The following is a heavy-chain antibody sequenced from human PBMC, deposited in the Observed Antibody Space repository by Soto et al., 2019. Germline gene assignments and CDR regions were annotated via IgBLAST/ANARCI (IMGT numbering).Heavy chain of an antibody. CDR3: ARASSSGYYDFWSGYLYYFDY. D-gene: IGHD3-3*01. V-gene: IGHV6-1*01. Sequence: SRTLSLTCAITGDSVSSNSAGWSWVRQSPSRGLEWLGRTYYRSKWYYEYAVSVRGRITINPDTSKNQYSLQLNSVTPEDTAVYYCARASSSGYYDFWSGYLYYFDYWGQGTLVTVSS. J-gene: IGHJ4*02. CDR2: TYYRSKWYY. CDR1: GDSVSSNSAG.